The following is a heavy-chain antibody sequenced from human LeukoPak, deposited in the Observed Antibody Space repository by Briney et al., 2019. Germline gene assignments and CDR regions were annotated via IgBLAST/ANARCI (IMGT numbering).Heavy chain of an antibody. V-gene: IGHV3-74*01. J-gene: IGHJ4*02. CDR2: LNADGNSI. Sequence: GGSLRLSCAASGFTFSSYWMNWVRQAPGKGLVWVSRLNADGNSITYADSVRGRFTISRDNAKNTVHLQMNSLRVEDTAIYFCAGAYSAYDPFDYWGQGILVTVSS. CDR1: GFTFSSYW. CDR3: AGAYSAYDPFDY. D-gene: IGHD5-12*01.